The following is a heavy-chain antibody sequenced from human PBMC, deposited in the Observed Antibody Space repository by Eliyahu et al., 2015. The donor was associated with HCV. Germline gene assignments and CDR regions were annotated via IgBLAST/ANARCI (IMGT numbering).Heavy chain of an antibody. CDR1: GFTFSSYA. J-gene: IGHJ4*02. Sequence: EVQLLESGGGLVQPGGSLRLSCAASGFTFSSYAMNWVRQAPGKGLEWVSVFGGSGGSTYYADAVKGRFTISRDNSKNTLYLQMNSLRAEDTAIYYCARSYFQNDYWGQGTLVTVSS. CDR3: ARSYFQNDY. V-gene: IGHV3-23*01. D-gene: IGHD2-21*01. CDR2: FGGSGGST.